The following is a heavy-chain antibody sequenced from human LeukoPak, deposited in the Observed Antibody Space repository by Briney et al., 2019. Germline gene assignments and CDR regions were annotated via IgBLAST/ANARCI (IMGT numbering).Heavy chain of an antibody. D-gene: IGHD2-15*01. J-gene: IGHJ4*02. CDR3: ARYSPSTHAFDY. V-gene: IGHV3-11*04. Sequence: PGGSLRLSCVASGFTFSDYYMSWIRQAPGKGLEWVSYISSSGSTIYYADSVKGRFTISRDNAKNSLYLQMNSPRAEDTAVYYCARYSPSTHAFDYWGQGTLVTVSS. CDR2: ISSSGSTI. CDR1: GFTFSDYY.